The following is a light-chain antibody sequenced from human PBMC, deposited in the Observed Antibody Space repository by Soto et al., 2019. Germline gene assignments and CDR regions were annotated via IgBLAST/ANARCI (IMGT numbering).Light chain of an antibody. CDR3: QVWDSSSDHYV. J-gene: IGLJ1*01. CDR1: NIGTKS. Sequence: SYELTQPPSVSVAPGQTARLTCGGDNIGTKSVHWYQQKPGQAPVLVVYDDSDRPSGIPERFSGSSSGTTATLTISRVEAGDEADYYCQVWDSSSDHYVFGTGTKVTVL. CDR2: DDS. V-gene: IGLV3-21*02.